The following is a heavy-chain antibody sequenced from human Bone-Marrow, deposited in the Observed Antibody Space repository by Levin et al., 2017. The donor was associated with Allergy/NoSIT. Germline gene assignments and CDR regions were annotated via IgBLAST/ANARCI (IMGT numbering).Heavy chain of an antibody. V-gene: IGHV3-33*01. Sequence: PSETLSLTCAASGFTFSLYGMNWVRQAPGKGLEWVAVIWYDGRNKFYADSVKGRFTISRDNTKNTVSLQMNSLRVEDTAVYYCARDPEQWLVQVRYFDFWGQGAQVTVSS. CDR2: IWYDGRNK. J-gene: IGHJ4*02. CDR3: ARDPEQWLVQVRYFDF. CDR1: GFTFSLYG. D-gene: IGHD6-19*01.